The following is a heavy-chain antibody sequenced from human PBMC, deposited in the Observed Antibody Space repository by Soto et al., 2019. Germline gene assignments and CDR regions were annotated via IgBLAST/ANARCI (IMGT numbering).Heavy chain of an antibody. D-gene: IGHD1-1*01. Sequence: PGGSLRLSCAASGFTFSDYYMSWIRQAPGKGLEWISYSSNSGTFTKYADSVKGRFSISRDNTKNLLFLQMNSLRAEDTALYYCARSGDNYNLLDYWGQGTPVTVPQ. CDR2: SSNSGTFT. V-gene: IGHV3-11*06. CDR1: GFTFSDYY. CDR3: ARSGDNYNLLDY. J-gene: IGHJ4*02.